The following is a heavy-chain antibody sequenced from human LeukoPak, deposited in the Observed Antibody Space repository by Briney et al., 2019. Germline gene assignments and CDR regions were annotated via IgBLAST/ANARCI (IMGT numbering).Heavy chain of an antibody. CDR3: ARERNLEIAVAGTIFNY. J-gene: IGHJ4*02. V-gene: IGHV3-66*01. CDR1: GFTVSSNY. Sequence: GGSLRLSCAASGFTVSSNYMSWVRQAPGKGLEWVSVIYSGDSTYYADSVKGRFTISRDNSKNTLYLQMKSLRAEDTAVYYCARERNLEIAVAGTIFNYWGQGTLVTVSS. CDR2: IYSGDST. D-gene: IGHD6-19*01.